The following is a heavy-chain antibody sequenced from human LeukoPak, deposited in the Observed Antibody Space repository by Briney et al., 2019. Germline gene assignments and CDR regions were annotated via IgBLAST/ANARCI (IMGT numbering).Heavy chain of an antibody. CDR3: ARLREIPVFGVVTKSTSYFDY. J-gene: IGHJ4*02. Sequence: GGSLRLSCAASGFTFSSYGMHWVRQAPGKGLEWVAFIRYDGSNKYYADSVKGRFTISRDNSKNTLYLQMNSLRAEDTAVYYCARLREIPVFGVVTKSTSYFDYWGQGTLVTVSS. D-gene: IGHD3-3*01. V-gene: IGHV3-30*02. CDR1: GFTFSSYG. CDR2: IRYDGSNK.